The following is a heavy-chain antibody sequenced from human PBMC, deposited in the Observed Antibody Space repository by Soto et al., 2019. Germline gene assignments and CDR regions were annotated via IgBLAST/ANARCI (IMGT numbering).Heavy chain of an antibody. CDR2: IYSGGST. J-gene: IGHJ4*02. CDR1: GLSVSTYY. Sequence: GRSLRLSCAASGLSVSTYYMSWVRQAPGKGLEWVSLIYSGGSTDYADSVKGRFIISRDNFKSALYLQMNSLRPEDTAVYYCARSSYSGTYFIDSWGQGTLVTVSS. D-gene: IGHD1-26*01. CDR3: ARSSYSGTYFIDS. V-gene: IGHV3-53*01.